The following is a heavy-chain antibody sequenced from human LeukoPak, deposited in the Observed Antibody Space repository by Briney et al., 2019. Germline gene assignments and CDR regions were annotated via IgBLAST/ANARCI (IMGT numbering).Heavy chain of an antibody. V-gene: IGHV5-51*01. Sequence: GESLKISCKGSGYSFTSYWIGWVRQMPGKGLEWMGIIYPGDSDTRYSPSFQGQVTISADKSISTAYLQWSSLKASDTAMYYCARQGLRDGSGYYGIDYWGQGTLVTVSS. J-gene: IGHJ4*02. CDR1: GYSFTSYW. CDR2: IYPGDSDT. D-gene: IGHD3-22*01. CDR3: ARQGLRDGSGYYGIDY.